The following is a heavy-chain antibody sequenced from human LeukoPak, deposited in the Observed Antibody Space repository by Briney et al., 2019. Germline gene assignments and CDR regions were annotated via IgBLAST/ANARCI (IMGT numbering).Heavy chain of an antibody. CDR3: ARIKYSSSWLYYFDY. Sequence: SETLSLTCSVSGGSISSYYWSWIRQPPGKGLEWIGYIYYSGSTNYNPSLKSRVTISVDTSKNQFSLKLSSVTAADTAVYYCARIKYSSSWLYYFDYWGQGTLVTVSS. CDR2: IYYSGST. CDR1: GGSISSYY. J-gene: IGHJ4*02. D-gene: IGHD6-13*01. V-gene: IGHV4-59*01.